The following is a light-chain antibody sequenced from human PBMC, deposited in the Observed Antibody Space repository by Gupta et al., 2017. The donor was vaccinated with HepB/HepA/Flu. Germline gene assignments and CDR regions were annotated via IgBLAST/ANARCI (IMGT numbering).Light chain of an antibody. CDR1: NSDVGGYNY. V-gene: IGLV2-14*03. CDR3: SSYTSSITLV. CDR2: DVS. J-gene: IGLJ2*01. Sequence: QSALTQPASVSASPGQSITISRTGTNSDVGGYNYVSWYQQYPGKAPKLIIYDVSNRPSGVSNRFSGSKSGNTASLTISGLQAEDEADYYCSSYTSSITLVFGGGTKLTVL.